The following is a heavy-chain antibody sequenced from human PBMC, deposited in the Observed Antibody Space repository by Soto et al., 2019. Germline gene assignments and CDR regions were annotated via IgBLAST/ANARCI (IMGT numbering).Heavy chain of an antibody. CDR1: GGSISRGNYY. J-gene: IGHJ4*02. Sequence: LSLTCAVSGGSISRGNYYWSWIRQPPGKGLEWIGYIDYSGNTFYNPSLKSRLSISVDTPKNRFSLNLSSVTAADTAVYYCARYCSSTSCLNFDYWGQGSLVTVSS. V-gene: IGHV4-30-4*08. CDR2: IDYSGNT. CDR3: ARYCSSTSCLNFDY. D-gene: IGHD2-2*01.